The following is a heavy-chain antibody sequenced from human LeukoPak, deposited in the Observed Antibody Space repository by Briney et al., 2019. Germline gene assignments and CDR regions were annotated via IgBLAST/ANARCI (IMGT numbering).Heavy chain of an antibody. Sequence: GGSLRLSCAASGFTFDDYAMHWVRQAPGKGLEWVSGISWNSGSIGYADSVKGRFTISRDNAKNSLYLQMNSLRAEDTAVYYCAREAAADPGFDYWGQGTLVTVSS. CDR2: ISWNSGSI. D-gene: IGHD6-13*01. J-gene: IGHJ4*02. CDR3: AREAAADPGFDY. V-gene: IGHV3-9*01. CDR1: GFTFDDYA.